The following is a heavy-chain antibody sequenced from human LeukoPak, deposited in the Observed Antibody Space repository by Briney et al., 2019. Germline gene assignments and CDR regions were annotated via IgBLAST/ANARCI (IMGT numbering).Heavy chain of an antibody. CDR2: IYYSGST. V-gene: IGHV4-38-2*02. CDR1: GYSISSGYY. CDR3: ARAPPGIAAAGKFDY. Sequence: SETLFLTCTVSGYSISSGYYWGWIRQPPGKGLEWIGSIYYSGSTYYNPSLKSRVTISVDTSKNQFSLKLSSVTAADTAVYYCARAPPGIAAAGKFDYWGQGTLVTVSS. D-gene: IGHD6-13*01. J-gene: IGHJ4*02.